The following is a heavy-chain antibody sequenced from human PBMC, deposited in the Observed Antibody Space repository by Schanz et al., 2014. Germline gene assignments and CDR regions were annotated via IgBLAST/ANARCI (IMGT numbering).Heavy chain of an antibody. CDR3: ARGGFGEVSYFDY. CDR2: ISSGGTTT. D-gene: IGHD3-10*01. CDR1: GFIFSDYY. Sequence: VQVVESGGGLVQPGGSLRLSCAASGFIFSDYYMAWIRQAPGKGPEYVSYISSGGTTTYHSDSVKGRFTISRDNSNKTVDLQMNSLRPEDTAVYYCARGGFGEVSYFDYWGQGTLVTVSS. V-gene: IGHV3-11*04. J-gene: IGHJ4*02.